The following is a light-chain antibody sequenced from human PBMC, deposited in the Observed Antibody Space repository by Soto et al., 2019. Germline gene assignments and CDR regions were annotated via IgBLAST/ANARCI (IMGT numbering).Light chain of an antibody. V-gene: IGLV2-14*01. CDR3: SSYTSSSTYV. CDR1: SIAVGGYNY. Sequence: HSALTQPASVSGSPGQSITISCTGTSIAVGGYNYVSWYQQHPGKAPKLIIYDVSNRPSGVSNRFSGSKSGNTASLTISGLQAEDEADYYCSSYTSSSTYVFGTGTKVTVL. J-gene: IGLJ1*01. CDR2: DVS.